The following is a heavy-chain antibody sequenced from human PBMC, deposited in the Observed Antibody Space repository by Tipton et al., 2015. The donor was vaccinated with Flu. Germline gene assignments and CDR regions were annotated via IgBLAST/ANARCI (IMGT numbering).Heavy chain of an antibody. J-gene: IGHJ4*02. CDR2: IDPNSGDT. Sequence: QLVQSGAEVEKPGASVKVSCKASGYTFIDYYVHWVRQAPRQGLEWMGWIDPNSGDTNSAQAFQGRVTMTRDTSISTVYMDLTRLRSDDTAVYYCARGYGLDYWGQGTLVTVSS. V-gene: IGHV1-2*02. CDR1: GYTFIDYY. CDR3: ARGYGLDY. D-gene: IGHD1-14*01.